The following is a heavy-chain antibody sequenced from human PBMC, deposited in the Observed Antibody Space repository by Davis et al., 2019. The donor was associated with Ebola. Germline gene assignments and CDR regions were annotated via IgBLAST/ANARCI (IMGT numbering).Heavy chain of an antibody. CDR1: GGSISSYY. CDR3: ARHGDVFYAFDI. CDR2: IYYSGST. D-gene: IGHD7-27*01. Sequence: PSETLSLTCTVSGGSISSYYWSWIRQPPGKGLEWIGYIYYSGSTNYNPSLKSRVTISVDTSKNQFSLKLSSVTAADTAVYYCARHGDVFYAFDIWGQGTMVTVSS. J-gene: IGHJ3*02. V-gene: IGHV4-59*08.